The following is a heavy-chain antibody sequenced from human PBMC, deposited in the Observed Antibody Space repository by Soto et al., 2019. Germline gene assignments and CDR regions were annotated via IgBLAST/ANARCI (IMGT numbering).Heavy chain of an antibody. V-gene: IGHV4-4*07. Sequence: QVLLQESGPGLVKPSETLSLTCTVSGGSISSLYWAWIRQPAGKGLEWIGRIFPSGDSNYNPSLTSRVSMSLDTSKNPSSLTVSSVTAAATAVYYCASAFRCKSEYECFAWLDFWGQGILVTVSS. CDR2: IFPSGDS. CDR3: ASAFRCKSEYECFAWLDF. D-gene: IGHD6-6*01. J-gene: IGHJ4*02. CDR1: GGSISSLY.